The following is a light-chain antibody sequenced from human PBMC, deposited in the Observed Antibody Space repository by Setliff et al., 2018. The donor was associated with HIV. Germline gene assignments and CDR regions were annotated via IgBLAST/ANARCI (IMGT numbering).Light chain of an antibody. CDR3: SSYAISSPYV. V-gene: IGLV2-14*01. Sequence: QSVLAQPAPVSGSPGQSITISCTGTSSDIGGYNYVSWYQQHPGKAPKLLIYDVTSRLPGVSNRFSGSKSGNTASLTISGLQAEDEADYYCSSYAISSPYVFGTGTKVTVL. J-gene: IGLJ1*01. CDR2: DVT. CDR1: SSDIGGYNY.